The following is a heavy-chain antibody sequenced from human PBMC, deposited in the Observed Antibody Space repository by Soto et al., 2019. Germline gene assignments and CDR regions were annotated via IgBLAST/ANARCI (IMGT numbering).Heavy chain of an antibody. CDR3: ARETTDNNWFDP. CDR2: IWYDGSNK. CDR1: GFTFSSYG. V-gene: IGHV3-33*01. Sequence: QVQLVESGGGVVQPGRSLRLSCAASGFTFSSYGMHWVRQAPGKGLEWVAVIWYDGSNKYYADSVKGRFTISRDNSKNTLYLQMNSLRAEDTAVYYCARETTDNNWFDPWGQGTLVTVSS. J-gene: IGHJ5*02. D-gene: IGHD4-4*01.